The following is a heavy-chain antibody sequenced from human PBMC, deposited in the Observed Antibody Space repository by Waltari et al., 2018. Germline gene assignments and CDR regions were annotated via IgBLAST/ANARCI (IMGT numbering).Heavy chain of an antibody. V-gene: IGHV1-3*01. CDR3: ARAYCINGVCYSGYYFDY. D-gene: IGHD2-8*01. Sequence: QVQLVQSGAEGKKPGASVKVSCKASGYTSTGYTIPWVRQAPGQGLEWMGWINADNGNTKYSQKFQGRVTITRDTSANTADMELSSLRSEDTAVYYCARAYCINGVCYSGYYFDYWGQGTLVTVSS. CDR1: GYTSTGYT. J-gene: IGHJ4*02. CDR2: INADNGNT.